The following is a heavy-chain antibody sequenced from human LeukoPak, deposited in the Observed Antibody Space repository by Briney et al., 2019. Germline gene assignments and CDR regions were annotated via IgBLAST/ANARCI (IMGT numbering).Heavy chain of an antibody. Sequence: SETLSLTCTVPGGPISRYYWSWIRQPPGKVLQWIGHIYYSGNTNYNPSLKSRVTISVDTSKNQFSLKLSSVTAADTAAYYCARDIGGATYFDYWGQGTLVTVSS. CDR1: GGPISRYY. CDR3: ARDIGGATYFDY. CDR2: IYYSGNT. J-gene: IGHJ4*02. D-gene: IGHD1-26*01. V-gene: IGHV4-59*01.